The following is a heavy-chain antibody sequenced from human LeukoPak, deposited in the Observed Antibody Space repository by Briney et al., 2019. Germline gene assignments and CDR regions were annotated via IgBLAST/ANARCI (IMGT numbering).Heavy chain of an antibody. D-gene: IGHD1-26*01. Sequence: PGGSLRLSCAASGFTFRSYSMNWVRQAPGKGLEWVSSTSTRSTYIYYADSVKGRFTISRDNAKNSLYLQMNSLRAEDTAVYYCAREPPLSVVGADYYYYGMDVWGQGTTVTVSS. CDR3: AREPPLSVVGADYYYYGMDV. CDR1: GFTFRSYS. J-gene: IGHJ6*02. CDR2: TSTRSTYI. V-gene: IGHV3-21*01.